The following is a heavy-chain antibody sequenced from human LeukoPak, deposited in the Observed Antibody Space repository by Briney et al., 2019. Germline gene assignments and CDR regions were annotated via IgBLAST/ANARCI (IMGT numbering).Heavy chain of an antibody. D-gene: IGHD4-23*01. CDR2: ISSSSVSI. CDR1: GFTFRSFA. V-gene: IGHV3-23*01. Sequence: GGSLRLSCAATGFTFRSFAMSWVRQAPGKGLEWVSAISSSSVSIYYADSVKGRFTISRDNSENTLYLQMNSLRAEDTAVYYCVQSTGGNAGRAFDIWGQGTMVTVSS. J-gene: IGHJ3*02. CDR3: VQSTGGNAGRAFDI.